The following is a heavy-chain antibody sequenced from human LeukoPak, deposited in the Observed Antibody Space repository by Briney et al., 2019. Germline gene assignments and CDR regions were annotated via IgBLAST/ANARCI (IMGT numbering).Heavy chain of an antibody. V-gene: IGHV4-34*01. D-gene: IGHD2-2*01. CDR1: GRSFSGYY. J-gene: IGHJ4*02. Sequence: PSETLSLTCAVYGRSFSGYYWSWIRQPPGKGLEWIGEINHSGSTNYNPSLKSRVTISVDTSKIQFSLKLSSVTAADTAVYYCASSGKVPTSGDGFDYWGQGTLVTVSS. CDR2: INHSGST. CDR3: ASSGKVPTSGDGFDY.